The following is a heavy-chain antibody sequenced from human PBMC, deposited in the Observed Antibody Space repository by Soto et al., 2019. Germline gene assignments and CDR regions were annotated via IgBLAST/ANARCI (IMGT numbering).Heavy chain of an antibody. CDR3: AKKKQLWSFDY. V-gene: IGHV3-23*01. CDR1: GFTFSSYA. D-gene: IGHD5-18*01. J-gene: IGHJ4*02. CDR2: ISGSGGST. Sequence: GESLKISCAASGFTFSSYAMSWVRQAPGKGLEWVSAISGSGGSTYYADSVKGRFTISRDNSKNTLYLQMNSLRAEDTAVYYCAKKKQLWSFDYWGQGTLVTVSS.